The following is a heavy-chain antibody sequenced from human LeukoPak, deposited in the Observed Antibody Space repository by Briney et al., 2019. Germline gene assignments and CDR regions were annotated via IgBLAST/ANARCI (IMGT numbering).Heavy chain of an antibody. Sequence: GGSLRLSCAASGFTVSDNYMSWVRQAPGKGLEWVSVMYSRGDTYYADSVKGRFTFSRDVSKNTLYLQMNGLRTEDTAMYYCARDAPQVPAAGLLASWGQGTLVTVSS. J-gene: IGHJ5*01. CDR2: MYSRGDT. V-gene: IGHV3-53*01. CDR1: GFTVSDNY. D-gene: IGHD6-13*01. CDR3: ARDAPQVPAAGLLAS.